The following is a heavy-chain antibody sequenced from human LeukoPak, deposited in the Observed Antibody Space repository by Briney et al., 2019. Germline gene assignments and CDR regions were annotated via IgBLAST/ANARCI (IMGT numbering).Heavy chain of an antibody. D-gene: IGHD6-19*01. Sequence: GGSLRLSCAASGFTFSSYSMNWIRQAPGKGLEWVSSISSSTSYIYYADSVKGRFTISKDNAKNSLYLQMNSLRAEDTAVYYCARVRSGWCHDYWGQGTLVTVSS. CDR1: GFTFSSYS. CDR2: ISSSTSYI. CDR3: ARVRSGWCHDY. V-gene: IGHV3-21*01. J-gene: IGHJ4*02.